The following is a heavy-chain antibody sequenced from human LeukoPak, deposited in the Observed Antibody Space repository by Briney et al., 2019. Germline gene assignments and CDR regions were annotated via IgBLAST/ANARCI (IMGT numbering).Heavy chain of an antibody. CDR3: AKGDYDFWSGLPFFDY. CDR2: ISGSGGST. V-gene: IGHV3-23*01. CDR1: GFTFSSYA. Sequence: GGSLRLSCAASGFTFSSYAMSWVRQAPGKGLEWVSAISGSGGSTHYADSVKGRFTVSRDNSKNTLYLQMNSLRAEDTAVYYCAKGDYDFWSGLPFFDYWGQGTLVTVSS. D-gene: IGHD3-3*01. J-gene: IGHJ4*02.